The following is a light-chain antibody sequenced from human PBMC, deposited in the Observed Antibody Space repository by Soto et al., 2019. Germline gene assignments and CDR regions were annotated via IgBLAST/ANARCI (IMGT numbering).Light chain of an antibody. J-gene: IGLJ1*01. Sequence: QSALTQPASVSGSPGQSITISCTGASSDVGDYNYVSWYQHHPGKAPKLLIYEVNNRPSGVSDRFSGSKSGNVASLTISWLQAEDEADYYCGSYTSSSTHVFGTGTKVTVL. V-gene: IGLV2-14*01. CDR2: EVN. CDR3: GSYTSSSTHV. CDR1: SSDVGDYNY.